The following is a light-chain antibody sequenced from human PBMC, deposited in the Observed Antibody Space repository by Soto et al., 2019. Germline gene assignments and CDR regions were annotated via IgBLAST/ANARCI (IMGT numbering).Light chain of an antibody. CDR2: AAS. CDR3: QPANSFPLT. J-gene: IGKJ4*01. V-gene: IGKV1-12*01. Sequence: DIPMTQSPSSVSASVGDRVTITCRASEGISSWLAWYQQRPGTAPKLLIYAASTVQSGAPSRFSGSGSGTDFTLTISSLQPEDFATYYGQPANSFPLTFGGGTKVEIK. CDR1: EGISSW.